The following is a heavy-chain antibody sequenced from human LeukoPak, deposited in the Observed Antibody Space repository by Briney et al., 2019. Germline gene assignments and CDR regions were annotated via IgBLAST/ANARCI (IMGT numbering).Heavy chain of an antibody. CDR3: ARDLGDYYDSSGSLDY. CDR1: GYTFTSYY. V-gene: IGHV1-46*01. D-gene: IGHD3-22*01. J-gene: IGHJ4*02. Sequence: GASVKVSCKASGYTFTSYYMHWVRQAPGQGLEWMGIINPSGGSTSYAQKFQGRVTMTRDTSTSTVYMELSSLRSEDTAVYYCARDLGDYYDSSGSLDYWGQGTLVTVSS. CDR2: INPSGGST.